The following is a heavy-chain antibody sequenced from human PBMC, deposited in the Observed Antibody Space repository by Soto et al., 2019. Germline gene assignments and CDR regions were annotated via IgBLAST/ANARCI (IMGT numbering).Heavy chain of an antibody. D-gene: IGHD6-13*01. Sequence: GGSLRLSCAASGFTFSSYAMHWVRQAPGKGLEWVAVISYDGSNKYYAYSVKGRFTISRDNSKNTLYLQMNSLRAEDTAVYYCARDGPSSSWYYFDYWGQGTLVTVSS. CDR2: ISYDGSNK. CDR3: ARDGPSSSWYYFDY. V-gene: IGHV3-30-3*01. CDR1: GFTFSSYA. J-gene: IGHJ4*02.